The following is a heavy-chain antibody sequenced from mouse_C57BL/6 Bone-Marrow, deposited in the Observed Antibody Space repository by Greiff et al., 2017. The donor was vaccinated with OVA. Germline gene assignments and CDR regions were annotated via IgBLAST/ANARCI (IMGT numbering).Heavy chain of an antibody. CDR2: IYPRSGNT. J-gene: IGHJ3*01. D-gene: IGHD1-1*01. V-gene: IGHV1-81*01. CDR1: GYTFTSYG. Sequence: QVQLKQPGAELVKPGASVKLSCKASGYTFTSYGISWVKQRTGQGLEWIGEIYPRSGNTYYNEKFKGKATLTADKSSSTAYMELRSLTSEDSAVYFCAREGPHYYGSSYEFAYWGQGTLVTVSA. CDR3: AREGPHYYGSSYEFAY.